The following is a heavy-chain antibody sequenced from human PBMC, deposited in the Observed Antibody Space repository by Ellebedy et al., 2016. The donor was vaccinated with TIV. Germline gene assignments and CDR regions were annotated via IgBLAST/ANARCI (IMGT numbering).Heavy chain of an antibody. V-gene: IGHV2-70*04. Sequence: SGPTLVKPTQTLTLTCTLSGLSVSSNKMSVSWFRQPPGKALDWLARIDWADDTFYNTSLRTRLTISKDTSKNQVVLTMTVMEPVDTAMFFCARTSRDAFDIWGQGTMVIVSS. CDR1: GLSVSSNKMS. J-gene: IGHJ3*02. CDR2: IDWADDT. CDR3: ARTSRDAFDI.